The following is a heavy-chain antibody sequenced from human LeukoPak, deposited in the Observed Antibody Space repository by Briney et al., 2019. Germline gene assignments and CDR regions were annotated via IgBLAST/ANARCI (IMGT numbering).Heavy chain of an antibody. CDR2: MWYDGSNK. CDR3: AKQISRGDYVSSFDY. Sequence: GRSLRLSCAASGFTFSSYGMQLVRQAPGKGLEWVAVMWYDGSNKYYAASVKGRFTISRDNSKNTLYLQMNSLRAEDTAVYYCAKQISRGDYVSSFDYWGQGTLVTVSS. D-gene: IGHD4-17*01. CDR1: GFTFSSYG. V-gene: IGHV3-33*06. J-gene: IGHJ4*02.